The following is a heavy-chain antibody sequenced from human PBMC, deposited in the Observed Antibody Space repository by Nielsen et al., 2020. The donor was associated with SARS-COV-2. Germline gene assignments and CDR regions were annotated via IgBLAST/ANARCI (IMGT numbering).Heavy chain of an antibody. J-gene: IGHJ3*02. V-gene: IGHV5-51*01. CDR1: GYSFTSYW. CDR3: ARQATHSSSWLNHDAFDI. Sequence: GESLKISCKGSGYSFTSYWIGWVRQMPGKGLEWMGIIYPGDSDTRYSPSFQGQVTISADKSISTAYLQWSSLKASDTAMYYCARQATHSSSWLNHDAFDIWGQGTMVTVSS. D-gene: IGHD6-13*01. CDR2: IYPGDSDT.